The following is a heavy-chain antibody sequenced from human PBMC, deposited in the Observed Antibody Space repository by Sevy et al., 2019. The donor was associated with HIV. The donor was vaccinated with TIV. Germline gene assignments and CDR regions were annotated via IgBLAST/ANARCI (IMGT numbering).Heavy chain of an antibody. D-gene: IGHD5-12*01. J-gene: IGHJ4*02. V-gene: IGHV3-30-3*01. CDR3: ARDSGYDHMAAVGGD. Sequence: GGSLRLSCAASGFTFSTHAMHWVRQAPGKGLEWVALISYDGSSKYYADSVKGRFTISRDDSKNTLYLQMNSLRTEDTAVYYWARDSGYDHMAAVGGDWGQGALVTVSS. CDR1: GFTFSTHA. CDR2: ISYDGSSK.